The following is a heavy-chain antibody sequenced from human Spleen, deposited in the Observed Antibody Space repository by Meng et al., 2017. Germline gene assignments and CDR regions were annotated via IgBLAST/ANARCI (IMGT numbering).Heavy chain of an antibody. CDR2: IYYTGSS. D-gene: IGHD3-16*01. V-gene: IGHV4-59*01. J-gene: IGHJ5*02. CDR3: ARDLWELRCKAPFDP. Sequence: AETLSLTCSVSGSSMRSYYLSWIRQPPGKGLEWIGFIYYTGSSNYNPSLKSRVTMSIDESQNQFSLRLNSVTAADKAVYYWARDLWELRCKAPFDPWGQGILVTVSS. CDR1: GSSMRSYY.